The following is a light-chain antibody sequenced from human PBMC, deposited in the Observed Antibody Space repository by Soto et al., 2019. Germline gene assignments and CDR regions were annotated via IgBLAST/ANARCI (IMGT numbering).Light chain of an antibody. V-gene: IGLV2-23*01. CDR3: CSYAVVSTYV. CDR2: EGS. J-gene: IGLJ1*01. CDR1: SSDVGGYDL. Sequence: QSVLTQPASVSGSPGQSITISCTGTSSDVGGYDLVSWYQQHPGKAPKLIIYEGSKRPSGISNRFSGSKSGNTASLTISGLQAEDEADYYCCSYAVVSTYVFGTGTKVHRP.